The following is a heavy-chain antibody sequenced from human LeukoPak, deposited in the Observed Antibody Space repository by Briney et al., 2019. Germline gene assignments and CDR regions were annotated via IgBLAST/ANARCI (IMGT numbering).Heavy chain of an antibody. CDR3: ARAETSRTLMAFDI. CDR2: FYHSGST. CDR1: GGSISSYY. J-gene: IGHJ3*02. Sequence: LETLSLTCTVSGGSISSYYWGWIRQPPGKGLEFIGSFYHSGSTYYNPSLKSRVSISVDTSKNQFSLKLNSVTAADTAVYYCARAETSRTLMAFDIWGQGTMVTVSS. V-gene: IGHV4-38-2*02.